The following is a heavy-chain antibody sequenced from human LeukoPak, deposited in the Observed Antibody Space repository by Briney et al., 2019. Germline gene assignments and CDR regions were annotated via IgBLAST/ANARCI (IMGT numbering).Heavy chain of an antibody. V-gene: IGHV1-18*01. D-gene: IGHD3-10*01. J-gene: IGHJ4*02. CDR2: ISAYNGNT. Sequence: ASVKVSCKASGYTFTSYGISWVRQAPGQGLEWMGWISAYNGNTNYAQKFQGRVTMTEDTSTDTAYMELSSLRSEDTAVYYCATFPPPFYGSGSYYRWVDYWGQGTLVTVSS. CDR1: GYTFTSYG. CDR3: ATFPPPFYGSGSYYRWVDY.